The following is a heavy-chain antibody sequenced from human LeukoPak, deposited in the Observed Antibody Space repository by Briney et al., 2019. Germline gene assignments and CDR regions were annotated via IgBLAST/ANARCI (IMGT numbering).Heavy chain of an antibody. V-gene: IGHV1-46*01. D-gene: IGHD3-3*01. CDR2: INPSGGST. CDR1: GYTFTSYY. J-gene: IGHJ4*02. CDR3: AREYPYYDFWSGYLDY. Sequence: ASVKVSCKASGYTFTSYYMHWVRQAPGQGLEWMGIINPSGGSTSYAQKFQGRVTMTRDTSTSTVYMELSSLRSEDTAVYYCAREYPYYDFWSGYLDYWGQGTLVTVSS.